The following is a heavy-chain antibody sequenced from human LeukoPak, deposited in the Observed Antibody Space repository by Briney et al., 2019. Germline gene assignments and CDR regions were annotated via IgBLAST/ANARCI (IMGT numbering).Heavy chain of an antibody. CDR3: ARELKYYGSGSYLDY. CDR2: ISSSGSTI. CDR1: GFTFSDYY. D-gene: IGHD3-10*01. Sequence: GGSLRLSCAASGFTFSDYYMSWIRQAPGKGLEWASYISSSGSTIYYADSVKGRFTISRDNSKNTLYLQMNSLRAEDTAVYYCARELKYYGSGSYLDYWGQETLVTVSS. J-gene: IGHJ4*02. V-gene: IGHV3-11*04.